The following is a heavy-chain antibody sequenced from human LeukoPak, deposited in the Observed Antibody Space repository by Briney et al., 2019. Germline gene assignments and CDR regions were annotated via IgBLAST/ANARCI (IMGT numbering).Heavy chain of an antibody. CDR1: GASFRAYY. Sequence: SETLSLTCAVYGASFRAYYWSWMRQAPGKGLEWIGEINDSGHGRYNASLKSRVTMSVDTSKNQLSLKLKSVTAADTGVYYCASSRDLYLDAFTSYWYFDVWGRGSLVTVPS. CDR3: ASSRDLYLDAFTSYWYFDV. V-gene: IGHV4-34*01. J-gene: IGHJ2*01. D-gene: IGHD3-16*01. CDR2: INDSGHG.